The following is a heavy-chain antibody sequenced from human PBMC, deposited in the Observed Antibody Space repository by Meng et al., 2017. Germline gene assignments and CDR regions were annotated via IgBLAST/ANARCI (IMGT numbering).Heavy chain of an antibody. CDR3: ARIYGWWLRNHDAFDI. J-gene: IGHJ3*02. CDR2: INHSGST. D-gene: IGHD5-12*01. CDR1: GGSFSGYY. Sequence: SETLSLTCAVYGGSFSGYYWSWIRQPPGKGLEWIGEINHSGSTNYNPSLKSRVTISVDTSKNQFSLKLSSVTAADTAVYYCARIYGWWLRNHDAFDIWGQGTMVTVSS. V-gene: IGHV4-34*01.